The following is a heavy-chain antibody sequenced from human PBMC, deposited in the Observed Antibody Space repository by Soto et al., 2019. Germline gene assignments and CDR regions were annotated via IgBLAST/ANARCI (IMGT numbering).Heavy chain of an antibody. CDR1: GYTFTSYG. Sequence: ASVKVSCKASGYTFTSYGISWVRQAPGQGLEWMGWISAYNGNTNYAQKLQGRVTMTTNTSTSTAYMELSSLRSEDTAVYYCASGPSYGDYNDYWGQGTLVTVSS. CDR2: ISAYNGNT. J-gene: IGHJ4*02. D-gene: IGHD4-17*01. CDR3: ASGPSYGDYNDY. V-gene: IGHV1-18*01.